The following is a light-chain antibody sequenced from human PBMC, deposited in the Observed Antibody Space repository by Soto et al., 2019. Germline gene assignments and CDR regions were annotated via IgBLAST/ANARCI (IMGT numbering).Light chain of an antibody. CDR2: AVS. CDR1: SSDVGGYNY. CDR3: CSYAGSYTYV. Sequence: QSALTQPRSVSGSPGQSVTISCTGTSSDVGGYNYVSWYQQHPGKAPQLMIYAVSKRPSGVPDRFSGSKSGNTASLTISGLQAEDEADYYCCSYAGSYTYVFGTGTKVTVL. J-gene: IGLJ1*01. V-gene: IGLV2-11*01.